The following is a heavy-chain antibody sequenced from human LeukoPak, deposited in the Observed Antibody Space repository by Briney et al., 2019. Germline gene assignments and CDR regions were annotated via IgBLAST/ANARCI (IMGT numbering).Heavy chain of an antibody. CDR1: GYSFTDKY. D-gene: IGHD6-19*01. V-gene: IGHV1-2*02. J-gene: IGHJ3*02. CDR3: ARGKQWLRSDAFDI. Sequence: GASVKVSCKASGYSFTDKYMHWVRQAPGQGLEWMGWINPNSGGTNYAQKLQGRVTMTTDTSTNTVYMELRSLRSDDTAVYYCARGKQWLRSDAFDIWGQGTMVTVSS. CDR2: INPNSGGT.